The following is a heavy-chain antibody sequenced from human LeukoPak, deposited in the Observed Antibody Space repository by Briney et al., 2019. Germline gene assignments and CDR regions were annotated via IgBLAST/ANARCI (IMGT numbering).Heavy chain of an antibody. CDR1: GGSFSGYY. CDR2: INHSGST. V-gene: IGHV4-34*01. CDR3: ARGLSGYDFDY. J-gene: IGHJ4*02. D-gene: IGHD5-12*01. Sequence: SETLSLTCAVYGGSFSGYYWSWIRQPPGKGLEWIGEINHSGSTNHNPSLKSRVTISVDTSKNQFSLKLSSVTAVDTAVYYCARGLSGYDFDYWGQGTLVTVSS.